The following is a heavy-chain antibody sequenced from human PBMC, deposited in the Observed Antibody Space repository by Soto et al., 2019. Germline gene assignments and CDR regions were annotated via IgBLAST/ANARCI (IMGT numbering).Heavy chain of an antibody. CDR3: AKGLYGSGSYSDWFDP. CDR1: GFTFSSYA. J-gene: IGHJ5*02. V-gene: IGHV3-23*01. Sequence: EVQLLESGGGLVQPGGSLRLSCAASGFTFSSYAMSWVRQAPGKGLEWFSAISGSGGSTYYADSVKGRFTISRDNSKNTLYLQMNSLRAEDTAVYYCAKGLYGSGSYSDWFDPWGQGTLVTVSS. D-gene: IGHD3-10*01. CDR2: ISGSGGST.